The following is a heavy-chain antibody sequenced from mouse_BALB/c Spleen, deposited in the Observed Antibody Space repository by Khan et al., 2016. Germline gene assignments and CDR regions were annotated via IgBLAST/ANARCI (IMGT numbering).Heavy chain of an antibody. V-gene: IGHV1-9*01. CDR3: ARAWYSMDY. CDR1: GYTFSNYW. J-gene: IGHJ4*01. Sequence: VKLLESGAELMKPGASVKISCKATGYTFSNYWIEWVKQRPGHGLEWIGDILPGSGYSNSNENFKGKATFTADASSNTAYMQLISLTSEDSAVYLCARAWYSMDYWGQGTSVTVSS. CDR2: ILPGSGYS.